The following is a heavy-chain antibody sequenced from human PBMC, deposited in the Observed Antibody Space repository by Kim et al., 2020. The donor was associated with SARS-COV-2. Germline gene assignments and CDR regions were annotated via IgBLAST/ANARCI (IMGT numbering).Heavy chain of an antibody. Sequence: GGSLRLSCAASGFTFSSYAMHWVRQAPGKGLEWVAVISYDGSNKYYADSVKGRFTISRDNSKNTLYLQMNSLRAEDTAVYYCARDPSPDYGDYKYFQHWG. V-gene: IGHV3-30*04. D-gene: IGHD4-17*01. CDR1: GFTFSSYA. CDR3: ARDPSPDYGDYKYFQH. CDR2: ISYDGSNK. J-gene: IGHJ1*01.